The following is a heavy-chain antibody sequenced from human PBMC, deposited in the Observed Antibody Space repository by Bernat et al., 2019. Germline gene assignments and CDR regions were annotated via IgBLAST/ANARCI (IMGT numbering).Heavy chain of an antibody. CDR3: ARGLAGYVYYYYGMDV. J-gene: IGHJ6*02. CDR2: IWYDGSNK. Sequence: QVQLVESGGGVVQPGRSLRLSCAASGFTFSSYGMHWVRQAPGKGLEWVAVIWYDGSNKYSADSVTGRFTISSDNSKNTLYLQMNSLRAEDTAVYYCARGLAGYVYYYYGMDVWGQGTTVTVSS. CDR1: GFTFSSYG. V-gene: IGHV3-33*01. D-gene: IGHD3-16*01.